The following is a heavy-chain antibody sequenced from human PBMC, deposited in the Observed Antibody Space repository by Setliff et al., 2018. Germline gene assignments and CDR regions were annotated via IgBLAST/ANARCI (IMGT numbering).Heavy chain of an antibody. V-gene: IGHV1-46*01. CDR1: GYTFTGHY. Sequence: ASVKVSCKASGYTFTGHYMRWVRQAPGLGLEWMGTINPSSGRTSYAQKFQGRVTMTRDTSTSTVYMDMSSLRSEDTAVYYCARDVFPYHYEGAFDIWGQGTMVTVSS. J-gene: IGHJ3*02. CDR3: ARDVFPYHYEGAFDI. CDR2: INPSSGRT. D-gene: IGHD3-22*01.